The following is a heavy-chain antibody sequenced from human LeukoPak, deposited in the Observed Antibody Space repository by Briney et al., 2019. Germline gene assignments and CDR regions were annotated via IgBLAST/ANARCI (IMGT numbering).Heavy chain of an antibody. J-gene: IGHJ4*02. CDR3: ARCLTRRRKFDY. Sequence: SETLSLTCTVSGVSISSSSYYWGWIRQPPGKGLEWIGSIYYSGSTYYNPSLKSRVTISVDTSKNQFSLKLSSVTAADTAVYYCARCLTRRRKFDYWGQGTLVTVSS. CDR2: IYYSGST. CDR1: GVSISSSSYY. V-gene: IGHV4-39*07. D-gene: IGHD1-14*01.